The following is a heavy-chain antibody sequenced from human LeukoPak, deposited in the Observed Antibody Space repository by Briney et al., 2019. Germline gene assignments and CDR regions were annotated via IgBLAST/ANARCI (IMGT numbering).Heavy chain of an antibody. D-gene: IGHD6-13*01. CDR3: AKGFHVDGRSTCWFDY. V-gene: IGHV3-30*02. CDR2: IRLDGSNK. Sequence: GGSLRLSCAASGFSFKTYGMHWVRQAPGEGLEWLASIRLDGSNKYYADSVKGRFTISRDNSKNTLYLQMNSLRSEDTSVYYCAKGFHVDGRSTCWFDYWGQGTLVTVSS. J-gene: IGHJ4*02. CDR1: GFSFKTYG.